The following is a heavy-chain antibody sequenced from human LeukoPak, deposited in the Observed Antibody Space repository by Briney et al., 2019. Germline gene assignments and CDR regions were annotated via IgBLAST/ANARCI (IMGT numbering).Heavy chain of an antibody. CDR1: DNSISSYY. D-gene: IGHD5-18*01. CDR2: ISYSGNT. J-gene: IGHJ3*01. V-gene: IGHV4-59*01. Sequence: SETLSLTCTVSDNSISSYYWSWIRQPPGKGLEWIGYISYSGNTKYNPSLKSRVTISLDTSKTQISLKVSSVTAADTAVYSCARTRRGYTYGFPSRELLKAFDVWGRGTIVTVSS. CDR3: ARTRRGYTYGFPSRELLKAFDV.